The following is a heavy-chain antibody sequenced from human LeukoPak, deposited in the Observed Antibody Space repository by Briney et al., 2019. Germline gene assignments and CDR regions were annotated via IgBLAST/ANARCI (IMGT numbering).Heavy chain of an antibody. Sequence: ASVKVSCKASGYTFTSYAMNWVRQAPGQGLEWMGWINTNTGNPTYAQGFTGRFVFSLDTSVSTAYLQISSLKAEDTAVYYCARVKHGDYRIYYYYYGMDVWGQGTTVTVSS. CDR2: INTNTGNP. D-gene: IGHD4-17*01. CDR3: ARVKHGDYRIYYYYYGMDV. J-gene: IGHJ6*02. V-gene: IGHV7-4-1*02. CDR1: GYTFTSYA.